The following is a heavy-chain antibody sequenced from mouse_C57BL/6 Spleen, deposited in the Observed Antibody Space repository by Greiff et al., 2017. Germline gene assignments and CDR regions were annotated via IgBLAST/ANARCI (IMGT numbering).Heavy chain of an antibody. V-gene: IGHV5-9-1*02. Sequence: VQLKESGEGLVKPGGSLKLSCAASGFTFSSYAMSWVRQTPEKRLEWVAYISSGGDYIYYAATVKGRFTISRDNARNTLYLQMSSLKSEDTAMYYCTRDGHDGAWFAYWGQGTLVTVSA. CDR3: TRDGHDGAWFAY. D-gene: IGHD2-12*01. CDR1: GFTFSSYA. J-gene: IGHJ3*01. CDR2: ISSGGDYI.